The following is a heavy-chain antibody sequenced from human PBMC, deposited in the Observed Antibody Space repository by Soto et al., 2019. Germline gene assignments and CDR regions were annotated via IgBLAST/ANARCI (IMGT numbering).Heavy chain of an antibody. Sequence: QVQLVESGGGVVQPGRSLRLSCAASGFTFSSYGMHWVRQAPGKGLEWVAVISYDGSNKYYADSVKGRFTISRDNSKNTLYLQMNSLRADDTAVYYCAKDPGEVTTVTAMLFDYWGQGTLVTVSS. CDR1: GFTFSSYG. CDR3: AKDPGEVTTVTAMLFDY. V-gene: IGHV3-30*18. D-gene: IGHD4-17*01. J-gene: IGHJ4*02. CDR2: ISYDGSNK.